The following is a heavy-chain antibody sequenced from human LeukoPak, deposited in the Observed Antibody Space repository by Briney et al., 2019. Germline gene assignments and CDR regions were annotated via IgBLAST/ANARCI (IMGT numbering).Heavy chain of an antibody. D-gene: IGHD1-26*01. J-gene: IGHJ6*03. CDR2: IYYSGST. CDR1: GGSISSSSYY. CDR3: ARAVGATPPYYMDV. V-gene: IGHV4-39*01. Sequence: SSETLSLTCTVSGGSISSSSYYWGWIRQPPGKGLEWIGSIYYSGSTYYNPSLKSRVTISADTSKNQFSLKLSSVTAADTAVYYCARAVGATPPYYMDVWGKGTTVTVSS.